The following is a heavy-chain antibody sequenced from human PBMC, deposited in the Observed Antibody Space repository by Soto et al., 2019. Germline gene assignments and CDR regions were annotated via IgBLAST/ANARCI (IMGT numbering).Heavy chain of an antibody. J-gene: IGHJ4*02. D-gene: IGHD2-2*01. CDR3: AKAHGYQLPIAEYYFDY. V-gene: IGHV3-9*01. Sequence: EVQLVESGGGLVQPGRSLRLSCAASGFTFDDYAMHWVRQAPGKGLEWVSGISWNSGSIGYADSVKGRFTISRDNAKNSLYLQMNSLRAEDTALYYCAKAHGYQLPIAEYYFDYWGPGTLVTVSS. CDR1: GFTFDDYA. CDR2: ISWNSGSI.